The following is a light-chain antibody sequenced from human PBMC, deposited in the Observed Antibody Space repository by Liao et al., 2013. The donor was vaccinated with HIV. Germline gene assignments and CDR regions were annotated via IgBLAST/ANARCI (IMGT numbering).Light chain of an antibody. CDR1: KLGEKY. J-gene: IGLJ3*02. CDR3: QAWDSSTWV. V-gene: IGLV3-1*01. CDR2: QDN. Sequence: SYELTQPPSVSVSPGQTASITCSGDKLGEKYACWYQQKPGQSPVMIIYQDNKRPSGIPERFSGSNSGNTATLTISGTQALDEADYCQAWDSSTWVFGGGTKLTVL.